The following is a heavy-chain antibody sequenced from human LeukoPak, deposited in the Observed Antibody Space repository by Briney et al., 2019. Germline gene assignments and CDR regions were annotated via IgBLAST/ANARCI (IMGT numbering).Heavy chain of an antibody. J-gene: IGHJ4*02. V-gene: IGHV3-20*04. CDR2: INWNGGST. CDR1: GFTFDDYG. Sequence: PGGSLRLSCAASGFTFDDYGMNWVRQAPGKGLEWVSGINWNGGSTGYVDSVKGRFTISRDNAKNSLYLQMNSLRAEDTAVYYCARIMTQQMVFDYWGQGTLVTVSS. D-gene: IGHD6-13*01. CDR3: ARIMTQQMVFDY.